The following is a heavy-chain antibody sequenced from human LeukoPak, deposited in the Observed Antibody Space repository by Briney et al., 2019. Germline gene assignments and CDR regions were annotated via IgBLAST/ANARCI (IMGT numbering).Heavy chain of an antibody. CDR2: IYFSGNT. CDR1: SVSMNNFY. V-gene: IGHV4-59*01. Sequence: SETLSLTCTVSSVSMNNFYWSWLRQPPGEGLEWIGYIYFSGNTNYNPSLKSRVTISLDTSRSQFSLKLNSVTAADTAVYYCAREKMSANYRGAFDSWGQGTLVTVSS. CDR3: AREKMSANYRGAFDS. J-gene: IGHJ4*02. D-gene: IGHD4/OR15-4a*01.